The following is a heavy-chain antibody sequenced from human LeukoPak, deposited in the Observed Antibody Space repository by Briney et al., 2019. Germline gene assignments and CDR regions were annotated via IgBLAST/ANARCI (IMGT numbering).Heavy chain of an antibody. D-gene: IGHD2-21*01. CDR3: ARLGDIDY. J-gene: IGHJ4*02. CDR1: GFTFSSYA. Sequence: GGSLRLSCAASGFTFSSYAMHWVRRAPGKGLEWVAVISYDGSNKYYADSVKGRFTISRDNSKNTLYLQMNSLRAEDTAVYYCARLGDIDYWGQGTLVTVSS. CDR2: ISYDGSNK. V-gene: IGHV3-30*04.